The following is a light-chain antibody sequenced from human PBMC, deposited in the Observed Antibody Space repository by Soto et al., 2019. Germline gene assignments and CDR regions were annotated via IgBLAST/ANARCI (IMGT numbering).Light chain of an antibody. CDR3: QQYGASPILA. J-gene: IGKJ4*01. V-gene: IGKV3-20*01. CDR1: QSVSSSY. CDR2: GAS. Sequence: EIVLTQSPGTLSLSPGERATLSCRASQSVSSSYVAWYQQKPGQAPRLLIYGASRRATGIPDRFSGSGSGTDFTLTISRLEPEDFAVYYCQQYGASPILAFGGGTKVE.